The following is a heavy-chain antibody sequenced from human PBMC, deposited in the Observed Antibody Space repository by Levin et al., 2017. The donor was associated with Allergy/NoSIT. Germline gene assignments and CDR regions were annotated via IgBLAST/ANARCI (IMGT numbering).Heavy chain of an antibody. D-gene: IGHD1-26*01. CDR2: IYSGGST. CDR1: GFTVSSNY. J-gene: IGHJ4*02. V-gene: IGHV3-53*01. CDR3: ARDPGFWGELL. Sequence: PGESLKISCAASGFTVSSNYMSWVRQAPGKGLEWVSVIYSGGSTYYADSVKGRFTISRDNSKNTLYLQMNSLRAEDTAVYYCARDPGFWGELLWGQGTLVTVSS.